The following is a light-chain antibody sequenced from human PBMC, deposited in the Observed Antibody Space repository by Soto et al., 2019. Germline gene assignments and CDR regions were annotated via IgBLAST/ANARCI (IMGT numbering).Light chain of an antibody. CDR3: GAWDSSLSAGV. Sequence: QSVLTQPPSVSAAPGQKVTVSCSGSSSNIGNNFVSWYQQLPGTAPKLLIYENYKRPSGIPDRFSGSKSGTSATLGITGLQTGDEVDYYCGAWDSSLSAGVFGGGTKLTVL. CDR2: ENY. CDR1: SSNIGNNF. V-gene: IGLV1-51*02. J-gene: IGLJ3*02.